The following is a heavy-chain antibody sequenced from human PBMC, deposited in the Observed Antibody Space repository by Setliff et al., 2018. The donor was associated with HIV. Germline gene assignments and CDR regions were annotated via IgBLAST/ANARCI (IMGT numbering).Heavy chain of an antibody. Sequence: GGSLRLSCAASGFSFRSYAVSWVRQAPGKGLEWVSVISGSGDITYYRESVKGRFTVSRDNSKNTLYLQMSSLRAEDTAVYYCARDSSRGYLDWLSLKYYYSYYIDVWGKGTTVTVSS. CDR1: GFSFRSYA. V-gene: IGHV3-23*01. CDR2: ISGSGDIT. CDR3: ARDSSRGYLDWLSLKYYYSYYIDV. J-gene: IGHJ6*03. D-gene: IGHD3-9*01.